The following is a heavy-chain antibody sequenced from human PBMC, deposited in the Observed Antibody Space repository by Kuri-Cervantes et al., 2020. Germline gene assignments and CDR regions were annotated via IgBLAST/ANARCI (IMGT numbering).Heavy chain of an antibody. CDR1: GFTFSSYG. CDR2: ISYDGSNK. CDR3: ARGCGSGGNCFDP. Sequence: GESLKISCAASGFTFSSYGMHWVRQAPGKGLEWVAVISYDGSNKYYADSVKGRFTISRDNSKNTLYLQMNSLRAEDTAVYYCARGCGSGGNCFDPWGQGTLVTVSS. V-gene: IGHV3-30*03. D-gene: IGHD3-10*01. J-gene: IGHJ5*02.